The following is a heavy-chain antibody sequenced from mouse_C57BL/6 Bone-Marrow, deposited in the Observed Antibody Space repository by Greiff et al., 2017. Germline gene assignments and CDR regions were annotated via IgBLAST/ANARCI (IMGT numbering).Heavy chain of an antibody. J-gene: IGHJ4*01. CDR3: ARERSTTVDYYAMDY. CDR1: GFTFSDYY. V-gene: IGHV5-16*01. D-gene: IGHD1-1*01. CDR2: INYDGSST. Sequence: EVQVVESEGGLVQPGSSMKLSCTASGFTFSDYYMAWVRQVPEKGLEWVANINYDGSSTYYLDSLKSRFIISRDNAKNILYLQMSRLKSEDTATYYCARERSTTVDYYAMDYWGQGTSVTVAS.